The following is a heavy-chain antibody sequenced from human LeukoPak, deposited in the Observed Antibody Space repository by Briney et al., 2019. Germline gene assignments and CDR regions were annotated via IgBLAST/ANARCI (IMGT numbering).Heavy chain of an antibody. CDR3: ATYDSSLDGESFYYYYGMDV. CDR1: GGSISSYY. CDR2: IYYSGST. D-gene: IGHD3-22*01. Sequence: NPSETLSLTCTVSGGSISSYYWGWIRQPPGKGLEWIGSIYYSGSTYYNPSLKSRVTISVDTSKNQFSLKLSSVTAADTAVYYCATYDSSLDGESFYYYYGMDVWGQGTTVTVSS. V-gene: IGHV4-39*01. J-gene: IGHJ6*02.